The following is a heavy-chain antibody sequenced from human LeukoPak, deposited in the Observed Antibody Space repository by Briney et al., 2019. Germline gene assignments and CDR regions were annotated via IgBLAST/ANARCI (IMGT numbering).Heavy chain of an antibody. CDR1: GGSISSYY. CDR3: ARGVYIAAAQYGY. J-gene: IGHJ4*02. CDR2: IYYSGTT. D-gene: IGHD6-13*01. Sequence: SETPSLTCTVSGGSISSYYWSWIRQPPGKGLEWIGYIYYSGTTNYNPSLKSRVTISVDTSKDQFSLKLSSVTAADTAIYYCARGVYIAAAQYGYWGQGTLVTVSS. V-gene: IGHV4-59*01.